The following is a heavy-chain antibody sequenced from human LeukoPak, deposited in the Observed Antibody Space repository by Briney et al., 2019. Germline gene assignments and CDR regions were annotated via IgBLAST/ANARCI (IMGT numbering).Heavy chain of an antibody. J-gene: IGHJ5*02. CDR1: GGSISSSSYY. CDR3: ARHPYGGNLYFDL. CDR2: IYYSGST. V-gene: IGHV4-39*01. D-gene: IGHD4-23*01. Sequence: SGTLSLTCTVSGGSISSSSYYWGWIRQPPGKGLEWIGSIYYSGSTYYNPSLKSRVTISVDTSKNQFSLKLSSVSAADTAVYYCARHPYGGNLYFDLWGQGTLVTVSS.